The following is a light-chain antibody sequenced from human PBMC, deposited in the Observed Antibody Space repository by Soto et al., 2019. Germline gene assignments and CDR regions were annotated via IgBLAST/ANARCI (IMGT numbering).Light chain of an antibody. J-gene: IGKJ1*01. CDR2: GAS. V-gene: IGKV3-15*01. Sequence: EIMMTQSPATLSVSPGERATLSCRASQSVRSSLAWYQQKPGQAPRLLIYGASTRATGIPARFSGSGSGTEFTLTINSLQSEDFAVYYCQQYNNWWTFGQGTRW. CDR3: QQYNNWWT. CDR1: QSVRSS.